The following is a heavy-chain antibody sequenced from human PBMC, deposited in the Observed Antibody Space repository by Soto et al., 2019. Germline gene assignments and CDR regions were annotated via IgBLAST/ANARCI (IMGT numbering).Heavy chain of an antibody. V-gene: IGHV3-11*01. Sequence: PGGSLRLSCAASGFTFSDYYMSWIRQAPGKGLEWVSYIRSSGSPVYYADSVKGRFTISRDNAKNSLYLQMNRLRAEDTAVYYCARTGYCSGGSCYFNYYYYMDVWGKGTTVTVSS. CDR3: ARTGYCSGGSCYFNYYYYMDV. D-gene: IGHD2-15*01. J-gene: IGHJ6*03. CDR1: GFTFSDYY. CDR2: IRSSGSPV.